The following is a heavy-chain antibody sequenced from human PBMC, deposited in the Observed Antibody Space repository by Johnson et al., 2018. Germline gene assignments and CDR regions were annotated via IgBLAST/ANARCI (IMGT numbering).Heavy chain of an antibody. CDR2: IRSDGGTP. V-gene: IGHV3-15*07. J-gene: IGHJ4*02. D-gene: IGHD4-17*01. Sequence: VQLVQSGGGLVKPGVSLRLSCAASGFSFSDAWMGWVRQAPGKGLEWVGHIRSDGGTPDYAGAVRGRFTVSRDDSKHTLYLQMNSLKNEDTAVYYCTIIGVTTVSFDFWGQGTLVTASS. CDR3: TIIGVTTVSFDF. CDR1: GFSFSDAW.